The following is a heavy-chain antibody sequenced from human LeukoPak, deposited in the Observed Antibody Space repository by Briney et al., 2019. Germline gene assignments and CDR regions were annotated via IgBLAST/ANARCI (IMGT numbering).Heavy chain of an antibody. Sequence: GGSLRLSCAASGFTFSSYEMNWVRQAPGKGLEWVSSISSSSSYIYYADSVKGRFTISRDNAKKSLYLQMNSLRAEDTAVYYCARVVPPTDYGSGSYFWDPYYFDYWGQGTLVTVSS. CDR2: ISSSSSYI. CDR1: GFTFSSYE. J-gene: IGHJ4*02. V-gene: IGHV3-21*04. CDR3: ARVVPPTDYGSGSYFWDPYYFDY. D-gene: IGHD3-10*01.